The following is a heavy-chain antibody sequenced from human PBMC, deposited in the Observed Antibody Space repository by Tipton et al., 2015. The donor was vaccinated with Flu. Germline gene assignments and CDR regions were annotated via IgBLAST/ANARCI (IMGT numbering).Heavy chain of an antibody. Sequence: SLRLSCAASGFTFSSYGMHWVRQAPGKGLEWVAVIWYDGSNKYYADSVKGRFTISRDNSKNTLYLQMNSLRAEDTAVYYCARDRPTRYYYYGMDVWGQGTTVTVSS. CDR2: IWYDGSNK. D-gene: IGHD4-11*01. CDR3: ARDRPTRYYYYGMDV. CDR1: GFTFSSYG. J-gene: IGHJ6*02. V-gene: IGHV3-33*01.